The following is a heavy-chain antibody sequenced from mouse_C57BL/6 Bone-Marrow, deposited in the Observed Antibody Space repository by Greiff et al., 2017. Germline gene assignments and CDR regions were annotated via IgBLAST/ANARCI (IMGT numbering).Heavy chain of an antibody. CDR3: ASPYYGPTYYFDY. D-gene: IGHD1-1*02. CDR1: GYTFTDYN. J-gene: IGHJ2*01. CDR2: INPNNGGT. Sequence: VQLQQSGPELVKPGASVKMSCKASGYTFTDYNMHWVKQSHGKSLEWIGYINPNNGGTSYNQKFKGKATLTVNKSSSTAYMELRSLTSEDSAVYYCASPYYGPTYYFDYWGQGTTLTVSS. V-gene: IGHV1-22*01.